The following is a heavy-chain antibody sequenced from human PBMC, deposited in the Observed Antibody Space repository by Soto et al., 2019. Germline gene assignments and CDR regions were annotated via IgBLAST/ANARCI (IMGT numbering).Heavy chain of an antibody. CDR3: AKVESYDFWGGYDYYDYSHYGMDV. V-gene: IGHV3-23*01. D-gene: IGHD3-3*01. J-gene: IGHJ6*02. Sequence: GGSLRLSCAASEFTFNNYAMTWVRQTPGKGLEWVAGISGPGGRTYYADSVKGRFTISRDNSKDTLFLQMNGLRGEDTAVYYCAKVESYDFWGGYDYYDYSHYGMDVWGQGTTVTVSS. CDR2: ISGPGGRT. CDR1: EFTFNNYA.